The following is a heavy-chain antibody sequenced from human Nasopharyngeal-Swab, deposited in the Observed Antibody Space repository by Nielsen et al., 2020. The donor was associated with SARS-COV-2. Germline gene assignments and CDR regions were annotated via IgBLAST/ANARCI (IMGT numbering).Heavy chain of an antibody. CDR3: ARGRGSSGLTYNWFDP. Sequence: SETLSLTCAAYGGSFSGYYWSWIRQPPGKGLEWIGEINHSGSTNYNPYLKSRVTISVDTSKNQFSLKLSSVTAADTAVYYCARGRGSSGLTYNWFDPWGQGTLVTVSS. V-gene: IGHV4-34*01. CDR2: INHSGST. D-gene: IGHD6-19*01. CDR1: GGSFSGYY. J-gene: IGHJ5*02.